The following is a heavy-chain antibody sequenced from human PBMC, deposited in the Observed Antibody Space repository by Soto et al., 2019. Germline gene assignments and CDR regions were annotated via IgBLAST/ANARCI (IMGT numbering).Heavy chain of an antibody. CDR1: GYTFTSYG. J-gene: IGHJ4*02. CDR2: ISAYNGNT. Sequence: GASVKVSCKASGYTFTSYGISWVRQAPGQGLEWMGWISAYNGNTKYSQKFQGRVTITRDTSASTAYMELRSLRSDDTAVYYCARYYYDSSGYYYGPLEPNYFDYWGQGTLVTVSS. CDR3: ARYYYDSSGYYYGPLEPNYFDY. D-gene: IGHD3-22*01. V-gene: IGHV1-18*01.